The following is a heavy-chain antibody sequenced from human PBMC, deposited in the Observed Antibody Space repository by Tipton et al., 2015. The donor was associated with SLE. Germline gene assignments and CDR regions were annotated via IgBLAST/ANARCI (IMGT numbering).Heavy chain of an antibody. V-gene: IGHV4-34*01. CDR3: ARVLGSLVYFDY. CDR2: ISHSGRT. Sequence: TLSLTCTVSGGSISSYYWSWIRQPPGKGLEWIGEISHSGRTGYNPSLKSRVTISVDTSKNQFSLQLNSVTAGDTAVYYCARVLGSLVYFDYWGQGTLVTVSS. CDR1: GGSISSYY. D-gene: IGHD1-26*01. J-gene: IGHJ4*02.